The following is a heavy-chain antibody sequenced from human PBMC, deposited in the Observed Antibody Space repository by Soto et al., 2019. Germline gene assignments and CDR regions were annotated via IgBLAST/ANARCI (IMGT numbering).Heavy chain of an antibody. CDR1: GGSVSSHY. Sequence: SETLSLTVTVSGGSVSSHYWTWLRQPPGEGLEWIGYISYSGSTYYNPSLKSRVTISADTSTSTVYMELSSLRSEDTAVYYCARDGRSSYSSGWYYFDYWGQGTLVTVSS. CDR3: ARDGRSSYSSGWYYFDY. CDR2: ISYSGST. J-gene: IGHJ4*02. V-gene: IGHV4-59*02. D-gene: IGHD6-19*01.